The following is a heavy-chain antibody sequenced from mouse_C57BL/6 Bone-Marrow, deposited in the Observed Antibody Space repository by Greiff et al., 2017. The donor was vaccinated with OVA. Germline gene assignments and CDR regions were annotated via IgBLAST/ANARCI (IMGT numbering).Heavy chain of an antibody. CDR1: GFTFSSYG. D-gene: IGHD2-3*01. J-gene: IGHJ2*01. V-gene: IGHV5-6*01. CDR3: AGHYDDYYPCC. CDR2: ISSGGSYT. Sequence: VQLQQSGGDLVKPGGSLKLSCAASGFTFSSYGMSWVRQTPDKRLEWVATISSGGSYTYYPDSVKGRFTISRDNAKNTLYLQMSSLKSEDTAMYYCAGHYDDYYPCCWGHGPTLTAAS.